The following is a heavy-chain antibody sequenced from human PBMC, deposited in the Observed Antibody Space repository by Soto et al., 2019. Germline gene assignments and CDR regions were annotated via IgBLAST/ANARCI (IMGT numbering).Heavy chain of an antibody. CDR3: ASTYSTSWYWFDP. CDR1: GFSLSNAGLG. D-gene: IGHD6-13*01. Sequence: QVTVKESGPVLVKPTETLTLTCTVSGFSLSNAGLGVSWIRQPPGKALEWLAHIFSNDEKSYSTSLKSRLTIPKDTAKSQVVLTMTNMDPVDTATYYCASTYSTSWYWFDPWGQGNLVTVSS. V-gene: IGHV2-26*04. CDR2: IFSNDEK. J-gene: IGHJ5*02.